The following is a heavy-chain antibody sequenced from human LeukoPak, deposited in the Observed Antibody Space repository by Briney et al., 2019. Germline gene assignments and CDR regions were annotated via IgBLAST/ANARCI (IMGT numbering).Heavy chain of an antibody. CDR3: ARDQGIAAAGFGGAFDI. Sequence: GASVKVSCKASGYTFTSYGISWVRQAPGQGLEWMGWISAYNGNTNYAQKLQGRVTMTTDTSTSTAYMELRSLRSDDTAVYYCARDQGIAAAGFGGAFDIWGQGTMVTVSS. CDR1: GYTFTSYG. J-gene: IGHJ3*02. CDR2: ISAYNGNT. V-gene: IGHV1-18*01. D-gene: IGHD6-13*01.